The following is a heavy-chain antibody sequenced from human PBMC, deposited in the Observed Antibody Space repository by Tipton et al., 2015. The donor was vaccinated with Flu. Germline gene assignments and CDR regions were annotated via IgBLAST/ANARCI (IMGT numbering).Heavy chain of an antibody. CDR1: GFTFSSYA. CDR2: ISGSGGST. V-gene: IGHV3-23*01. Sequence: SLRLSCAASGFTFSSYAMSWVRQAPGKGLEWVSAISGSGGSTYYADSVKGRFTISRDNSKNTLYLQMNSLRAEDTAVYYRAKEGHRYDFWSGYYVWPTDYYYSGMDVWGQGTTVTVSS. CDR3: AKEGHRYDFWSGYYVWPTDYYYSGMDV. D-gene: IGHD3-3*01. J-gene: IGHJ6*02.